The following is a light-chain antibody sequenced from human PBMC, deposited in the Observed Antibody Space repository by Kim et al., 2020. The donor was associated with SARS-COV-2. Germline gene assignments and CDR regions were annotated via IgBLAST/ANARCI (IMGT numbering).Light chain of an antibody. Sequence: DIQMTQSPSSLSASVGDRVTITCQASQDISNYLNWYQHKPGKAPRLLIYDASNLGTGVPSRFSGSGSGTEFTFTISSLQPEDIATYYCQQYDSLPLTFGGGTKVDIK. J-gene: IGKJ4*01. CDR1: QDISNY. CDR2: DAS. V-gene: IGKV1-33*01. CDR3: QQYDSLPLT.